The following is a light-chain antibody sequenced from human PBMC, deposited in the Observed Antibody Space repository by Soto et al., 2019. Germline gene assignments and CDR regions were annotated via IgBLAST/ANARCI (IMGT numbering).Light chain of an antibody. CDR1: SSDIGDYNY. J-gene: IGLJ1*01. Sequence: QSALTQPASVSGSPGQSITISCTGTSSDIGDYNYVSWYQHHPGKAPKLILYEVSDRPSGVSSRFSGSKSGNTASLTISGLQTDDEADYFCSSYSSSSPLYVFGTGTKLTVL. CDR3: SSYSSSSPLYV. V-gene: IGLV2-14*01. CDR2: EVS.